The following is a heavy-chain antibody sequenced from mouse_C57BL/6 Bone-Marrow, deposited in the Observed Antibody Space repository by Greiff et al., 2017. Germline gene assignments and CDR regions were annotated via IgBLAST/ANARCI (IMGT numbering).Heavy chain of an antibody. CDR3: AGYYGSGPDWYCDV. Sequence: QVQLKESGAELVRPGASVKLSCKASGYTFTDYYINWVKQRPGQGLEWIARIYPGSGNTYYNEKFKGKDTLTAEKSSSTAYMQLSSLTSEDSAVDFCAGYYGSGPDWYCDVWGTGTTVTVSS. CDR1: GYTFTDYY. CDR2: IYPGSGNT. J-gene: IGHJ1*03. V-gene: IGHV1-76*01. D-gene: IGHD1-1*01.